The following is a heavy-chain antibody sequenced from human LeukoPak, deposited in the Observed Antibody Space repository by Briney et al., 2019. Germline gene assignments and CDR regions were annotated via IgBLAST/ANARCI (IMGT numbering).Heavy chain of an antibody. Sequence: GGSLRLSCAASGFTVSSSYMTWVRQAPGKGLQWVTVLYSGGSTSYADSVKGRFTISRDNSKNTLYLQMNTLRAEDTAVYYCARDAGSSSAGYYYYMDVWGKGTTVTVSS. CDR3: ARDAGSSSAGYYYYMDV. CDR2: LYSGGST. CDR1: GFTVSSSY. J-gene: IGHJ6*03. D-gene: IGHD6-6*01. V-gene: IGHV3-53*01.